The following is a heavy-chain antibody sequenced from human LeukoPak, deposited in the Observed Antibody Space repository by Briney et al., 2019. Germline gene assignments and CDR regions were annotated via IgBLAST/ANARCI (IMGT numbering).Heavy chain of an antibody. V-gene: IGHV1-2*02. Sequence: ASVKVSCKASGYTFTGYYMHWVRQAPGQGLEWMGWINPNSGGTNYAQKFQGRVTMTRDTSISTAYMELSRLRSDDTAVYYCARENHLLWFGESSLIDYWGQGTLVTVSS. CDR1: GYTFTGYY. CDR2: INPNSGGT. D-gene: IGHD3-10*01. J-gene: IGHJ4*02. CDR3: ARENHLLWFGESSLIDY.